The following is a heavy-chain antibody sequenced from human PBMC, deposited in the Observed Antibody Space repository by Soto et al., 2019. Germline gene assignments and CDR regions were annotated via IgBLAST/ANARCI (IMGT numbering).Heavy chain of an antibody. D-gene: IGHD3-10*01. CDR3: AKDFGAWSDS. J-gene: IGHJ5*01. V-gene: IGHV3-30*18. CDR2: ISYDGGDF. CDR1: GFAFSTYG. Sequence: PGGSLRLSCAASGFAFSTYGMHWVRQAPGKGLEWVALISYDGGDFYYADSVKGRFTISRDNSKYTLSLQMDSLRVEDTAVYYCAKDFGAWSDSWGQGTLVTVSS.